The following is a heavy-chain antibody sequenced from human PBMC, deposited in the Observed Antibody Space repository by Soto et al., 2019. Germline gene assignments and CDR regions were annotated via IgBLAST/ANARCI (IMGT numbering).Heavy chain of an antibody. CDR3: TRDRGGLSH. Sequence: SQTLSLTCAISGDTVSSNSAVWNWIRQSPSRGLEWLGRTYYRSKWYTDYAVSVKSRITINPDTSRNQFSLQLSSVTPEDTAVYYCTRDRGGLSHWGQGTLVTVSS. CDR2: TYYRSKWYT. V-gene: IGHV6-1*01. CDR1: GDTVSSNSAV. D-gene: IGHD3-10*01. J-gene: IGHJ4*02.